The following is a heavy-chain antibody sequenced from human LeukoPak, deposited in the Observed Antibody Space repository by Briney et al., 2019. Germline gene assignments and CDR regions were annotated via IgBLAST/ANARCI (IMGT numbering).Heavy chain of an antibody. CDR2: IYTSGST. J-gene: IGHJ4*02. V-gene: IGHV4-4*07. D-gene: IGHD3-22*01. Sequence: PSETLSLTCTVSGGSISSYYWSWIRQPAGKGLEWIGRIYTSGSTNYNPSLKSRVTMSVATSKNQFSLKLSSVTAADTAVYYCAREGYDSSGYYYKAFDYWGQGTLVTVSS. CDR1: GGSISSYY. CDR3: AREGYDSSGYYYKAFDY.